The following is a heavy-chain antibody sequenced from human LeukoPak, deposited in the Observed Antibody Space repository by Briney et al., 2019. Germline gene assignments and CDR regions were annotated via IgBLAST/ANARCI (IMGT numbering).Heavy chain of an antibody. J-gene: IGHJ3*02. V-gene: IGHV3-23*01. CDR3: AKDGRNSPLM. Sequence: GGSLRLSCAASGFTFSNYAMGWVRQAPGKGLDWVSGITSTGGTTYYADSVQGRFTISRDNSRNTLYLQMNSLRAEDTAVYYCAKDGRNSPLMWGQGTVVSVSS. D-gene: IGHD2/OR15-2a*01. CDR2: ITSTGGTT. CDR1: GFTFSNYA.